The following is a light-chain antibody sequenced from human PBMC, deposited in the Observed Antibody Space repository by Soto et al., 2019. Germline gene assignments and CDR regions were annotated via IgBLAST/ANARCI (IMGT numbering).Light chain of an antibody. V-gene: IGLV1-40*01. CDR2: GNS. Sequence: QPVLTQPPSVSGAPGQRVTISCTGSSSNIGAGYDVYWYQQLPGTAPKLLIYGNSNRPSGVPDRFSGSKSGTSASLAITGLQAEDEADYYCQSYDSSLMGVFGTGTKLTVL. CDR3: QSYDSSLMGV. J-gene: IGLJ1*01. CDR1: SSNIGAGYD.